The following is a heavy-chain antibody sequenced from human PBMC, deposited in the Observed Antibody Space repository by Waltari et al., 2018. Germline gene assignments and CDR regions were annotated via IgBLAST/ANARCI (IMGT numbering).Heavy chain of an antibody. CDR3: ARGSSYDFWSGYHYYYYMDV. Sequence: QLQLQESGPGLVKPSETLSLTCSVSGGSISSSSFFWGWIRQPPGTGLEWIGSLYYTGNTYYNPSLKSRVTISADTSKNQFSLKLSSVTAADTAVYYCARGSSYDFWSGYHYYYYMDVWGKGTTVTISS. J-gene: IGHJ6*03. CDR1: GGSISSSSFF. V-gene: IGHV4-39*07. CDR2: LYYTGNT. D-gene: IGHD3-3*01.